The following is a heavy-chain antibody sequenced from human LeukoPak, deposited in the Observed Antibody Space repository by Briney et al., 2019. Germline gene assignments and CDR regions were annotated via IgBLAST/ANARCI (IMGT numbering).Heavy chain of an antibody. CDR3: ARRVVESAVITERNWFDP. CDR1: GGSVSSGSYC. D-gene: IGHD4-11*01. V-gene: IGHV4-61*01. Sequence: PSETLSLTCTVSGGSVSSGSYCWSWVRQPPGKGLEWIGSMCYSGSTNYNPSLKSRVTISIDTSKNQFSLKLSSVTAADTAVYYCARRVVESAVITERNWFDPWGQGTLVTVSS. CDR2: MCYSGST. J-gene: IGHJ5*02.